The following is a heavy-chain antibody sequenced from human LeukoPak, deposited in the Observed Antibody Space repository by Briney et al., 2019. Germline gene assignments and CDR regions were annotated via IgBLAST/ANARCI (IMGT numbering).Heavy chain of an antibody. J-gene: IGHJ4*02. CDR2: TSYGGST. Sequence: SETLSLTCAVNGGSFSGYYWTWIRQSPGKGLEWIGETSYGGSTNYKASLKSRVTISVDTSKKQFSLDLSSVTAAETAVYYCARVVQRRTTGEIFGRYYDHWGQGILVTVSS. CDR3: ARVVQRRTTGEIFGRYYDH. V-gene: IGHV4-34*01. D-gene: IGHD3-10*01. CDR1: GGSFSGYY.